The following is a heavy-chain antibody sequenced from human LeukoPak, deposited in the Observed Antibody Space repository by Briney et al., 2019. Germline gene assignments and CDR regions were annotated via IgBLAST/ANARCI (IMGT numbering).Heavy chain of an antibody. CDR2: IYYSGST. J-gene: IGHJ3*02. CDR1: GGSISSTDDY. V-gene: IGHV4-39*07. CDR3: ARVKLSFKRVYYDSSYAFDI. D-gene: IGHD3-22*01. Sequence: PSETLSLTCTVSGGSISSTDDYWGWIRQPPGKGPEWIGSIYYSGSTYYNPSLKSRVTISVDTSKNQFSLKLSSVTAADTAVYYCARVKLSFKRVYYDSSYAFDIWGQGTMVTVSS.